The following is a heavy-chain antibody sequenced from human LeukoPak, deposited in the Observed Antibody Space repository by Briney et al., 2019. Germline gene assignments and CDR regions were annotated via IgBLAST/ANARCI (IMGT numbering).Heavy chain of an antibody. V-gene: IGHV3-72*01. CDR2: SRNKANRYTT. CDR1: GFTLSDHN. D-gene: IGHD5-12*01. Sequence: PGGSLRLSCAASGFTLSDHNIDWVRQAPGKGLEWVGRSRNKANRYTTEYAASVKGRFTISRDDSQNSLYLQMNSLRTEDTAVYYCARDDSLSGYDLYYFDYWGQGTLVTVSS. CDR3: ARDDSLSGYDLYYFDY. J-gene: IGHJ4*02.